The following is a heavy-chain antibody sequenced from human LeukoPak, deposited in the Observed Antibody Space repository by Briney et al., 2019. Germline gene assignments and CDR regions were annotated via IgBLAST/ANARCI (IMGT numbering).Heavy chain of an antibody. J-gene: IGHJ5*02. D-gene: IGHD2-21*01. CDR3: ARDRAVIQGLLEFDP. CDR2: IRASGES. Sequence: GRSLRLSCAVSGFSARSYYMSWVRPAPGKGRECGSLIRASGESFYPDSVKGRYRISRDDSKNTVYLQMNSLRIEDTAVYFCARDRAVIQGLLEFDPWGQGNLVTVSS. V-gene: IGHV3-66*03. CDR1: GFSARSYY.